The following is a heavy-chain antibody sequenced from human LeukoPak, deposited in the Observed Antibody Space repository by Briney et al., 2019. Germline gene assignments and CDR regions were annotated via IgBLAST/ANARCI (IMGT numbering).Heavy chain of an antibody. CDR1: GYTFTGYY. D-gene: IGHD3-9*01. CDR3: ARAYFDILTGYSPLSDY. J-gene: IGHJ4*02. Sequence: ASVKVSCKASGYTFTGYYMHWVRQAPGQGLEWMGWINPNSGGTDYAQKFQGRVTMTRDTSITTAYMVLSRLRPDDTAVYFCARAYFDILTGYSPLSDYWGQGTLVTVSS. CDR2: INPNSGGT. V-gene: IGHV1-2*02.